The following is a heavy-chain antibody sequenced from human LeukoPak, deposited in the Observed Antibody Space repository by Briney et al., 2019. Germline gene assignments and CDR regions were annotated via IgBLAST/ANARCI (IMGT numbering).Heavy chain of an antibody. Sequence: PGRSLRLSCAASGFTFSTYAMPWVRQAPGKGLEWVALLSFDATNIHYADSVKGRFIISRDNSKNTLYLEMNSLRPEDTAVYYCARDLPPLDYWGQGTLVTVSS. J-gene: IGHJ4*02. V-gene: IGHV3-30*01. CDR2: LSFDATNI. CDR1: GFTFSTYA. CDR3: ARDLPPLDY.